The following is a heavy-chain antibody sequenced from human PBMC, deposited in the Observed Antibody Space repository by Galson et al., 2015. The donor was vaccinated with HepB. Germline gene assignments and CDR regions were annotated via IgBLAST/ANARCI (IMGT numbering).Heavy chain of an antibody. CDR3: ARDQGITGTTYFHWFDP. V-gene: IGHV3-21*01. Sequence: SLRLSCAASGFTFSSYSMNWVRQAPGKGLEWVSSISSSSSYIYYADSVKGRFTISRDNAKNSLYLQMNSLRAEDTAVYYCARDQGITGTTYFHWFDPWGQGTLVTVSS. CDR1: GFTFSSYS. D-gene: IGHD1-7*01. J-gene: IGHJ5*02. CDR2: ISSSSSYI.